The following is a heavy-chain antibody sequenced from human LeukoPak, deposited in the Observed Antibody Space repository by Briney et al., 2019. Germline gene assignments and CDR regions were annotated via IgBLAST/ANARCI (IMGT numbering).Heavy chain of an antibody. J-gene: IGHJ4*02. CDR3: ARGHSSSYYYYFDS. Sequence: SVKVSCKASGGTFSSYAISWVRQAPGQGLGWMGGFIPIFGTTNYAQRFQGRVTITADKSTSTAYMELSSLKSEDTAVYYCARGHSSSYYYYFDSWGQGTLVTVSS. D-gene: IGHD3-22*01. V-gene: IGHV1-69*06. CDR1: GGTFSSYA. CDR2: FIPIFGTT.